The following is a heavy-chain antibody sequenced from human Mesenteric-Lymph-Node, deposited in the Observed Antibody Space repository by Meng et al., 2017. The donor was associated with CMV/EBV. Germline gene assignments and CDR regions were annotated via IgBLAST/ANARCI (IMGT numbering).Heavy chain of an antibody. Sequence: SCKASGYTFTAYCMHWVRQAPGQGLEWMGWINPNSGGTKYAQKFQGRVTMTRDTSISTAYMELSRLRSDDTAVYYCARDQDGTTDGNWGQGTLVTVSS. D-gene: IGHD1-7*01. CDR3: ARDQDGTTDGN. V-gene: IGHV1-2*02. CDR2: INPNSGGT. CDR1: GYTFTAYC. J-gene: IGHJ4*02.